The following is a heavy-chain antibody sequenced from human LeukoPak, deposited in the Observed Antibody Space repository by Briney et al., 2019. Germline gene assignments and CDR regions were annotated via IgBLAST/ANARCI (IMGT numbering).Heavy chain of an antibody. J-gene: IGHJ4*02. Sequence: QPGGSLRLSCAASGFTFSNYAMSWVRQAPGKGLEWVSGISGSGGTTYYADSVKGRVTISRDNSKNTLDLQMTSLTAEDTALHYCAKDIRLGVTQPYYFDSWGQGALVTVSS. CDR1: GFTFSNYA. CDR3: AKDIRLGVTQPYYFDS. V-gene: IGHV3-23*01. D-gene: IGHD1-26*01. CDR2: ISGSGGTT.